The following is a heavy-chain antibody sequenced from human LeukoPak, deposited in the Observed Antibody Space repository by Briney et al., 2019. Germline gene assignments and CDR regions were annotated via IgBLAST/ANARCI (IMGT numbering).Heavy chain of an antibody. Sequence: GGSLRLSCAASGFIFSSYSMNWVRQAPGKGLEWVSSISSSSSYIYYADSVKGRFTISRDSAKNSLYLQMNSLRVEDTAVYYCARGIWSGYPHYFVYWGQGTLVTVSS. D-gene: IGHD3-3*01. CDR3: ARGIWSGYPHYFVY. J-gene: IGHJ4*02. CDR2: ISSSSSYI. CDR1: GFIFSSYS. V-gene: IGHV3-21*01.